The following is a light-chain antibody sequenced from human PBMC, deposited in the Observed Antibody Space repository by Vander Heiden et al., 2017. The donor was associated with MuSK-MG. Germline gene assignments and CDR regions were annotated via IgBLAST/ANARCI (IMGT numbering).Light chain of an antibody. CDR2: AAS. CDR1: QSICSY. V-gene: IGKV1-39*01. Sequence: IQMTQSPSSLSASVRDRVTITCRASQSICSYLNWYQQKPGKAPKLLIYAASSLQSGVPSRFSGSGSGTDFTLTISSLQPEDFATYYCQQSYSTPPVTFGQGTRLEIK. J-gene: IGKJ5*01. CDR3: QQSYSTPPVT.